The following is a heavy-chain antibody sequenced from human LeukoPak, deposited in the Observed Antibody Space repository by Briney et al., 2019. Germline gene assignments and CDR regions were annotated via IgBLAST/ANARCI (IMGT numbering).Heavy chain of an antibody. V-gene: IGHV1-69*01. CDR2: IIPIFGTA. D-gene: IGHD6-19*01. CDR3: ARLRGQWLVHDAFDI. Sequence: ASVKVSCKASGGTFSSYAISWVRQAPGQGLEWMGGIIPIFGTANYAQKFQGRVTITADESTSTAYMELSSVTAADTAVYYCARLRGQWLVHDAFDIWGQGTMVTVSS. J-gene: IGHJ3*02. CDR1: GGTFSSYA.